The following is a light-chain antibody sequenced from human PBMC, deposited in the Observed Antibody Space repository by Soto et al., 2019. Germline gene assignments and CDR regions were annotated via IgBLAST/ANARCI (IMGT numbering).Light chain of an antibody. V-gene: IGLV1-44*01. CDR1: LSNIGSNP. J-gene: IGLJ2*01. CDR2: SSD. CDR3: ATWDGTLDSPV. Sequence: SVLTQPPSASGTPGQRVTISCSGSLSNIGSNPVHWYQQLPGTAPKLLIYSSDQRPSGVPDRFSGSKSGTSASLAISGLQSDDEADYYCATWDGTLDSPVFGGGTKLTVL.